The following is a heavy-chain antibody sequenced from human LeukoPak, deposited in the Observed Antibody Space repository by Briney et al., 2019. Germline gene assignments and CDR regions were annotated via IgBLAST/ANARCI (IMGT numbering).Heavy chain of an antibody. CDR2: ISSSSSTI. J-gene: IGHJ4*02. D-gene: IGHD2-15*01. CDR1: GFTFSSYS. CDR3: ARDQDIVVVVAASPGSFDY. V-gene: IGHV3-48*01. Sequence: PGGSLRLSCAASGFTFSSYSMNWVRQAPGKGLEWVSYISSSSSTIYYADSVKGRFTISRDNAKNSLYLRMNSLRAEDTAVYYCARDQDIVVVVAASPGSFDYWGQGTLVTVSS.